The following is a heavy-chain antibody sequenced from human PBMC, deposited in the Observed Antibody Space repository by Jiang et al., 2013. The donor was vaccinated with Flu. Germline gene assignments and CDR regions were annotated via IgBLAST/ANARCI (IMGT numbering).Heavy chain of an antibody. CDR2: INAGNGNT. V-gene: IGHV1-3*01. Sequence: EWMGWINAGNGNTKYSQKFQGRVTITRDTSASTAYMELSSLRSEDTAVYYCARDQGLYSSSSNLGMDVWGQGTTVTVSS. D-gene: IGHD6-6*01. CDR3: ARDQGLYSSSSNLGMDV. J-gene: IGHJ6*02.